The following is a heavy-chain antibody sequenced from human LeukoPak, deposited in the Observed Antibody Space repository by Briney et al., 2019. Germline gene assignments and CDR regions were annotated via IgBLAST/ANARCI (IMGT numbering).Heavy chain of an antibody. D-gene: IGHD3-22*01. J-gene: IGHJ4*02. CDR1: GYTFTGCY. CDR2: IKHNSGGT. Sequence: GASVKVSFKASGYTFTGCYMYWVRQAPWQGLEWMGGIKHNSGGTNYAQKFQGRVTMTRDTSISTAYMELSSLRADDTAVYYCASFPDSSGYGIHYWGQGTLVTVSS. V-gene: IGHV1-2*02. CDR3: ASFPDSSGYGIHY.